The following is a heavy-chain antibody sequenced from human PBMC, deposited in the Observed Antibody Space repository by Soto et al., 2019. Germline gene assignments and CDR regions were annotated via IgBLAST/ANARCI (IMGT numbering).Heavy chain of an antibody. J-gene: IGHJ6*02. Sequence: PGGSLRLSCSASGFTFSTYGMHWVRQAPGKGLEWVALIWYDGRKEDYADSVKGRFTISRDNSKNTLYLQMNSLSAEDTAVYYCAKDHRVSALAYGMDVWGQGTTVTVSS. CDR1: GFTFSTYG. CDR2: IWYDGRKE. CDR3: AKDHRVSALAYGMDV. D-gene: IGHD3-3*02. V-gene: IGHV3-30*02.